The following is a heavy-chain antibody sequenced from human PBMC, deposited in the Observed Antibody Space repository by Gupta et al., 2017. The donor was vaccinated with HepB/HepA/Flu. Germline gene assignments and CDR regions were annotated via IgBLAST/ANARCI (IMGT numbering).Heavy chain of an antibody. V-gene: IGHV3-7*01. CDR1: GFTFSSYW. Sequence: EEQLVESGGGLVQPGGSLRLSCAASGFTFSSYWMSWVRQAPGKGLEWVANIKQDGSDKDEVNSVKGRFKIARDKTKNSLYMQMARLRVEDTAVYEGATSRGDEGDYWGQGTMVTVSS. J-gene: IGHJ4*02. CDR3: ATSRGDEGDY. D-gene: IGHD3-10*01. CDR2: IKQDGSDK.